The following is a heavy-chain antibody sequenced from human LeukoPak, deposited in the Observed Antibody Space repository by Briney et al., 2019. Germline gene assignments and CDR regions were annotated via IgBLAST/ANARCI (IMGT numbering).Heavy chain of an antibody. V-gene: IGHV1-2*02. CDR1: GYTFTGYY. Sequence: ASVKVSCKASGYTFTGYYMHWVRQAPGQGLEWMGWINPNSGGTNYAQKFRGRVTMTRDTSISTAYVELSRLRSDGTAVYYCARDPAVAGGGYWGQGTLVTVSS. CDR2: INPNSGGT. D-gene: IGHD6-19*01. CDR3: ARDPAVAGGGY. J-gene: IGHJ4*02.